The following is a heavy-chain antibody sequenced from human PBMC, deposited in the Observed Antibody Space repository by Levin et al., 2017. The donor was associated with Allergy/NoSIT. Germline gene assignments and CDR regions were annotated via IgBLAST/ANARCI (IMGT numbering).Heavy chain of an antibody. D-gene: IGHD6-13*01. Sequence: GASVKVSCKGSGYSFTSYWIGWVRQMPGKGLEWMGIIYPGDSDTRYSPSFQGQVTISADKSISTAYLQWSSLKASDTAMYYCARRPAGTGGWFDPWGQGTLVTVSS. CDR2: IYPGDSDT. J-gene: IGHJ5*02. CDR3: ARRPAGTGGWFDP. CDR1: GYSFTSYW. V-gene: IGHV5-51*01.